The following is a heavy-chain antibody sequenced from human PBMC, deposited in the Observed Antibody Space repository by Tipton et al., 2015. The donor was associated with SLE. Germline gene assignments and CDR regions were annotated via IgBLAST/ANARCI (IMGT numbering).Heavy chain of an antibody. CDR1: GGSVSSGSYY. J-gene: IGHJ4*02. V-gene: IGHV4-61*01. D-gene: IGHD4-17*01. CDR3: ARGDPDGDGGGIPGDY. Sequence: TLSLTCTVSGGSVSSGSYYWSWIRQPPGKGLEWIGYIYYSGSTNYNPSLKSRVTISVDTSKNQFSLKLSSVTAADTAVYFCARGDPDGDGGGIPGDYWGQGTLVTVSS. CDR2: IYYSGST.